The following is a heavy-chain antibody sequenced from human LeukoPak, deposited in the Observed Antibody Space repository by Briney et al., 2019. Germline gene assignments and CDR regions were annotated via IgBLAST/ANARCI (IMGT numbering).Heavy chain of an antibody. Sequence: PGGSLRLSCRTSGFTFSSYGMHWVRQAPGKGLEWVAFIRFEGTGKYYGDSVKGRFTISRDDSKSTLYLQMNSLRAEDSAFYYCAKEKYYYDISGYDYWGQGTLVTVSS. J-gene: IGHJ4*02. CDR1: GFTFSSYG. CDR3: AKEKYYYDISGYDY. V-gene: IGHV3-30*02. D-gene: IGHD3-22*01. CDR2: IRFEGTGK.